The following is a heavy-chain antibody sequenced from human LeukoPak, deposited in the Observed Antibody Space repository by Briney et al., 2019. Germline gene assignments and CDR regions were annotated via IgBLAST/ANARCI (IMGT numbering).Heavy chain of an antibody. V-gene: IGHV4-34*01. J-gene: IGHJ6*03. CDR3: AKSPGGAAAALRGSRFVMDV. Sequence: PSETLSLTCAVYGGSFSAYYWSWIRQPPGKGLEWIGEINHSGSTNYNPSLKSRVTISVDTSKNQFSLKLSSVTAADTAVYYCAKSPGGAAAALRGSRFVMDVWGKGTTVTISS. CDR1: GGSFSAYY. CDR2: INHSGST. D-gene: IGHD6-13*01.